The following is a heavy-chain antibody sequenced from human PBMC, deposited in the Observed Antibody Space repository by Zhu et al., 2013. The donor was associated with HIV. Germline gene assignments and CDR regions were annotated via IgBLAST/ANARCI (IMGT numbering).Heavy chain of an antibody. CDR3: SFSDVDLGYFDY. D-gene: IGHD1-26*01. Sequence: QVQLAQSGAEVKKPGASVKVSCKVSGHTLSELSMQWVRQAPGKGLDWMGGFDPEGGETVYAQKFQGRVTLTEDTSTDTAYMELSSLRSEDTAMYYCSFSDVDLGYFDYWGQGTLVTVSS. CDR2: FDPEGGET. CDR1: GHTLSELS. V-gene: IGHV1-24*01. J-gene: IGHJ4*02.